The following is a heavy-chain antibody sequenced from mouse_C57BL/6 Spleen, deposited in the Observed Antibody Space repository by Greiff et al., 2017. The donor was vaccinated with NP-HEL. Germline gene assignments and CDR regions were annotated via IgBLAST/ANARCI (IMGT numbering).Heavy chain of an antibody. V-gene: IGHV1-18*01. Sequence: VQLQQSGPELVKPGASVKIPCKASGYTFTDYNMDWVKQSHGKSLEWIGDINPNNGGTICNQKFKGKATMTVDKSSSTAYMERRSLTSEDTAVYYCARPHYYGSSRAWFAYWGQGTLVTVSA. CDR2: INPNNGGT. CDR1: GYTFTDYN. D-gene: IGHD1-1*01. CDR3: ARPHYYGSSRAWFAY. J-gene: IGHJ3*01.